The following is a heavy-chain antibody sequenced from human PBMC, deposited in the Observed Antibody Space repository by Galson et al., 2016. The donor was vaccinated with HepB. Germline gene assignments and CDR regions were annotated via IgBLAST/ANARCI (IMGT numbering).Heavy chain of an antibody. J-gene: IGHJ4*02. CDR2: IGGSGGST. CDR1: GFTFSTYT. Sequence: SLRLSCAASGFTFSTYTMNWVRQAPGKGLEWVSSIGGSGGSTYYADSVKGRFTISRDNSKNTLYLQMNSLRAEDTAVYYCAKVLWNPLFDYWGQGALVTVSS. V-gene: IGHV3-23*01. D-gene: IGHD1-1*01. CDR3: AKVLWNPLFDY.